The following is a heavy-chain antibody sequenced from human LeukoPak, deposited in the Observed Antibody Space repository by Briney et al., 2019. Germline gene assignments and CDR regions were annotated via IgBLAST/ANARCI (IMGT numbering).Heavy chain of an antibody. CDR2: ISGSGGST. J-gene: IGHJ4*02. V-gene: IGHV3-23*01. CDR3: TIPGGHVVPY. CDR1: GFTFSSYA. D-gene: IGHD2-2*01. Sequence: GGSLRLSCAASGFTFSSYAMSWVRQAPGKGLDWVSAISGSGGSTYYADSVKGRFTISRDNSKNTLYLQMNSLKTEDTTVYFCTIPGGHVVPYWGQGTLVTVSS.